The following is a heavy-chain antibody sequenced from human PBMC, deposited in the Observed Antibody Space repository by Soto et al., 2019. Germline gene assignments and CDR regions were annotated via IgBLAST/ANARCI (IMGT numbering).Heavy chain of an antibody. V-gene: IGHV3-33*01. Sequence: PGGALRLSCAASGFTFSSYGMHWGRQAPGKGLGGLACLWYDGSNKYYADSVKGRFTISRDNSKNTLYLQMNSLRAEDTAVYYCARDRGVSSGYYWSYYYGMDVWGQGTTVTVSS. CDR3: ARDRGVSSGYYWSYYYGMDV. D-gene: IGHD3-22*01. CDR2: LWYDGSNK. J-gene: IGHJ6*02. CDR1: GFTFSSYG.